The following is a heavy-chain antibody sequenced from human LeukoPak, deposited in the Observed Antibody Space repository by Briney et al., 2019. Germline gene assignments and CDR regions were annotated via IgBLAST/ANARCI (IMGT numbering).Heavy chain of an antibody. V-gene: IGHV3-74*01. CDR1: GFTFGNYW. D-gene: IGHD3-10*01. J-gene: IGHJ1*01. CDR3: ARDYYGSIDL. CDR2: INNDGST. Sequence: GRSLRLSCAASGFTFGNYWMHWVRQAPGKELVCISRINNDGSTVYADSVAGRFTISRDNARNTLYLQMNTLRVEDTAVYYCARDYYGSIDLWGQGTLVTVSS.